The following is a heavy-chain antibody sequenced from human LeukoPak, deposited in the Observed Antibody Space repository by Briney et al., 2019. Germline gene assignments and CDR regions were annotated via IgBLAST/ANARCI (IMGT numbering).Heavy chain of an antibody. CDR3: ARTRGGMVRFDY. D-gene: IGHD3-10*01. J-gene: IGHJ4*02. V-gene: IGHV4-34*01. CDR2: INHSGST. Sequence: SETLSLTCAVYGGSFSGYYWSWIRQPPGKGLEWIGEINHSGSTNYNPSLKSRATISVDTSKNQFSLKLSSVTAADTAVYYCARTRGGMVRFDYWGQGTLVTVSS. CDR1: GGSFSGYY.